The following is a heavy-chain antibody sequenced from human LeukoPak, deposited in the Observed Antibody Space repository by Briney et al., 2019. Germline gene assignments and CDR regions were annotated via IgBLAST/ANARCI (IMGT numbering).Heavy chain of an antibody. J-gene: IGHJ6*03. CDR1: GFYFESYA. V-gene: IGHV3-23*01. CDR2: VSGSGAST. Sequence: GGSLRLSCATSGFYFESYAMSWVRQAPGKGLEWVSGVSGSGASTYYADSVKGRFTISRDSSKNTLYLQLNSLRVEDTAVYYCARVYGSSNYYYDRYYYYMDVWGQGTLVTVSS. D-gene: IGHD3-22*01. CDR3: ARVYGSSNYYYDRYYYYMDV.